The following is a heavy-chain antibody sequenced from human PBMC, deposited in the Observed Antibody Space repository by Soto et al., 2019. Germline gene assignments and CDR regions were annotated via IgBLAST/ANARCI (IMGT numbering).Heavy chain of an antibody. CDR2: ISEDASNT. Sequence: GGSLRLSCATAGFTFTNYWMAWVRQAPGKGLEWLGNISEDASNTYYADSVEGRFTISRDTAKDTLYLQMNSLRVEDTAVYYCATYDSSGYYYVRGAHFANWGQGTMVTVSS. D-gene: IGHD3-22*01. J-gene: IGHJ4*02. CDR1: GFTFTNYW. V-gene: IGHV3-7*05. CDR3: ATYDSSGYYYVRGAHFAN.